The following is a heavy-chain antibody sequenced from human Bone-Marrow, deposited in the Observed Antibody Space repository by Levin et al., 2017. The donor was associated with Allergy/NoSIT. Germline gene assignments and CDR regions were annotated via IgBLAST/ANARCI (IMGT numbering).Heavy chain of an antibody. CDR2: IFPGDSET. D-gene: IGHD5-24*01. V-gene: IGHV5-51*01. J-gene: IGHJ4*02. CDR3: ARRGRDGYTLDS. Sequence: RAGGSLRLSCKGSGYSFTSNWIAWVRQRPGRGLEWMGIIFPGDSETRYSPSFQGQVTMSADKSISTAYLQWRRLKASDTAMYYCARRGRDGYTLDSWGQGALVTVSS. CDR1: GYSFTSNW.